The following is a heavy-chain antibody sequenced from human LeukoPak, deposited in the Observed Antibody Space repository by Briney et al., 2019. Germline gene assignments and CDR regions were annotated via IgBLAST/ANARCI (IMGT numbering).Heavy chain of an antibody. J-gene: IGHJ3*02. CDR2: ISYDGSNK. Sequence: PGGSLRLSCAASGFTFSSYAMHWVRQAPGKGLEWVAVISYDGSNKYYVDSVKGRFTISRDNSKNTLYLQMNSLRAEDTAVYYCARAGGHYNWNFGDAIDIWGQGTRVTVSS. D-gene: IGHD1-20*01. CDR1: GFTFSSYA. V-gene: IGHV3-30*04. CDR3: ARAGGHYNWNFGDAIDI.